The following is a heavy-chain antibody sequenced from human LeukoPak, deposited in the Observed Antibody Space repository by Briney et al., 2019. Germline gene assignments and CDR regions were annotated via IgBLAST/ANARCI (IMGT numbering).Heavy chain of an antibody. D-gene: IGHD6-6*01. Sequence: SETLSLTCTVSGGSISSSSYYWGWIRQPPGKGLEWIGSIYYSGSTYYNPSLKSRVTISVDTSKNQFSLKLSSVTAADTAVYYCGRHLPTIAARSVSVGYGMDVWGQGTTVTVSS. CDR3: GRHLPTIAARSVSVGYGMDV. J-gene: IGHJ6*02. CDR2: IYYSGST. V-gene: IGHV4-39*01. CDR1: GGSISSSSYY.